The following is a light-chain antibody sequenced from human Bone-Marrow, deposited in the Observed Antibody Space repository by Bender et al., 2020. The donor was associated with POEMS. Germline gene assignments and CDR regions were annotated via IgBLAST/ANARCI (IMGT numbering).Light chain of an antibody. CDR2: SDN. Sequence: QSVLTEPPSASGTPGQRVTISCSGSNSNIGTNAVNWYQQFPGTAPTLLIYSDNQRPSGVPGRFYAFTSATSAPLAISGLHTEDEAGYYCAAWNAGLGGGVFGGGTKLTVL. CDR3: AAWNAGLGGGV. CDR1: NSNIGTNA. V-gene: IGLV1-44*01. J-gene: IGLJ3*02.